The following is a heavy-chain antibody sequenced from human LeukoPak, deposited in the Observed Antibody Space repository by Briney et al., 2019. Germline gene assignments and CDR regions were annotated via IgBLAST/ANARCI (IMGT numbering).Heavy chain of an antibody. V-gene: IGHV4-59*01. Sequence: SETLSLTCTVSGGSISSYYWSWIRQPPGKGLEWIGYIYYSGSTNYNPSLKSRVSISVDTSKNQFSLKLSSVTAADTAVYYCARNQGYRIQLWLMALDYWGQGTLVTVFS. J-gene: IGHJ4*02. CDR1: GGSISSYY. CDR3: ARNQGYRIQLWLMALDY. CDR2: IYYSGST. D-gene: IGHD5-18*01.